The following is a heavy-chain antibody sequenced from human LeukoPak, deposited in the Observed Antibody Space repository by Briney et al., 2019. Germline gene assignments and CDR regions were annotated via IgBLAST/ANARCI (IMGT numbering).Heavy chain of an antibody. CDR1: GFTFTNAW. Sequence: GGSLRLSCAASGFTFTNAWMSWVRQAPGKGLEWVGRIKSKTDGGTTDYAAPVKGRFTISRDDSKDTLYLQMNSLKTEDTAVYYCTVRIVGATPLAVYWGQGTLVTVST. CDR3: TVRIVGATPLAVY. J-gene: IGHJ4*02. CDR2: IKSKTDGGTT. D-gene: IGHD1-26*01. V-gene: IGHV3-15*01.